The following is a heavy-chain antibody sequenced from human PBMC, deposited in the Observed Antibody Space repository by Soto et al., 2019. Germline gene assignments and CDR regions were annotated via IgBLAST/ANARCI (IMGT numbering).Heavy chain of an antibody. CDR2: ILPDETG. CDR1: GFAFGTYS. Sequence: LXLSCATSGFAFGTYSMKWVRQVPGRGLEWVSTILPDETGFYTVSVKGRFTISRDNFMGILYLQMNDLWVENAAIYFCAKDRLPTSGQRFYFDSWGQGSLVTGSS. CDR3: AKDRLPTSGQRFYFDS. D-gene: IGHD2-15*01. J-gene: IGHJ4*02. V-gene: IGHV3-23*01.